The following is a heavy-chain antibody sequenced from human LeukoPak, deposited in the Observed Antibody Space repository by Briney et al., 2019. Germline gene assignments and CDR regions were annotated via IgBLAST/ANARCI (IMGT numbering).Heavy chain of an antibody. D-gene: IGHD2-15*01. Sequence: SETLSLTCTVSGGSISSSSYYWGWIRQPPGKGLEWIGSIYYSGSTYYNPSLKSRVTISVDTSKNQFSLKLSSVTAADTAVYYCARDSVVVAASHYWGQGTLVTVSS. CDR1: GGSISSSSYY. CDR3: ARDSVVVAASHY. J-gene: IGHJ4*02. CDR2: IYYSGST. V-gene: IGHV4-39*07.